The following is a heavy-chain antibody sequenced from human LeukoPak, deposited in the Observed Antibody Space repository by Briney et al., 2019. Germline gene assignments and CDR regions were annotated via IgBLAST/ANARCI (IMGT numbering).Heavy chain of an antibody. V-gene: IGHV3-23*01. CDR1: GFTFSSYA. D-gene: IGHD2-2*01. CDR3: AKVPSPYCSSTSCPDY. Sequence: GGSLRLSCAASGFTFSSYAMSWVRQAPGKGLEWVSLISGSGDKTYYADSVKGRFTISRDNSKNTLYLQMNSLRAEDTAVYYCAKVPSPYCSSTSCPDYWGQGTLVTVSS. J-gene: IGHJ4*02. CDR2: ISGSGDKT.